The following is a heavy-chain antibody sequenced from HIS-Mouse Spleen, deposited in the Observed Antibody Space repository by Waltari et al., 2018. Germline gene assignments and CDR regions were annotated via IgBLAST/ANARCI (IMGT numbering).Heavy chain of an antibody. CDR2: IYYSGGT. CDR3: AREIPYSSSWYDWYFDL. V-gene: IGHV4-39*07. J-gene: IGHJ2*01. D-gene: IGHD6-13*01. Sequence: QLQLQESGPGLVKPSETLSLTCTVSGGSISSSSYYWGWIRQPPGKGLEGIGSIYYSGGTYYNPSLKRRGTISVDTSKNQFSLKLSSVTAADTAVYYCAREIPYSSSWYDWYFDLWGRGTLVTVSS. CDR1: GGSISSSSYY.